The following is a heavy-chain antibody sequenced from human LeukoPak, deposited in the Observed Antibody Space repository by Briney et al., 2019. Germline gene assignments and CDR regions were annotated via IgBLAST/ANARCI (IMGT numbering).Heavy chain of an antibody. CDR3: ARSLGYCSSTSCYTGKYNWFDP. CDR1: GFTFSSYW. D-gene: IGHD2-2*02. V-gene: IGHV3-7*01. Sequence: GGSLRLSCAASGFTFSSYWMSWVRQAPGTGLEWVANIKQDGSEKYYVDSVKGRFTISRDNAKNSLYLQMNRLRAEDTAVYYCARSLGYCSSTSCYTGKYNWFDPWGQGTLVTVSS. J-gene: IGHJ5*02. CDR2: IKQDGSEK.